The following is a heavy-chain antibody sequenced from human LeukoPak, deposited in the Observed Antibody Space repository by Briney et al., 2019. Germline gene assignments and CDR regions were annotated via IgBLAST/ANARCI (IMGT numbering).Heavy chain of an antibody. CDR2: ISYDGSNK. D-gene: IGHD4-17*01. CDR3: AKVAESYYGDYEGLDY. Sequence: GRSLRLSCAASGFTFSSYAMHWVRQAPGKGLEWVAVISYDGSNKYYADSVKGRFTISRDNSKNTLYLQMNSLRAEDTAVYYCAKVAESYYGDYEGLDYWGQGTLVTVSS. CDR1: GFTFSSYA. J-gene: IGHJ4*02. V-gene: IGHV3-30-3*01.